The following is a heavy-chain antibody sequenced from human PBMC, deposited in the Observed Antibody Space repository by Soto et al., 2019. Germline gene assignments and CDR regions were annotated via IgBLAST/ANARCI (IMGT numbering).Heavy chain of an antibody. Sequence: SETLSLTCTVSGGSISSSSYYWGWIRQPPGKGLEWIGYIYYSGNTYYNPSLKSRVTISLDTSKNQFSLKLTSVTAADTAVYYCARSVKLLSTFNYGGQETLVTVSS. CDR3: ARSVKLLSTFNY. J-gene: IGHJ4*02. CDR2: IYYSGNT. D-gene: IGHD1-1*01. CDR1: GGSISSSSYY. V-gene: IGHV4-31*03.